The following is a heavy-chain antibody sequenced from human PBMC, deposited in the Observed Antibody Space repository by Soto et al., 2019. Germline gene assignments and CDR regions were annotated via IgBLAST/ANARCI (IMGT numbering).Heavy chain of an antibody. J-gene: IGHJ6*02. CDR2: IIPIFVTA. V-gene: IGHV1-69*01. Sequence: QVQLVQSGAEVKKPGSSVKVSCKASGGTFSSYAISWVRQAPGQGLEWMGGIIPIFVTANYAQKFQGRVTITADESTSTAYMELSSLRSEDTAVYYCARGALGYCSSTSCYTPFYYYYGMDVWGQGTTVTVSS. D-gene: IGHD2-2*02. CDR3: ARGALGYCSSTSCYTPFYYYYGMDV. CDR1: GGTFSSYA.